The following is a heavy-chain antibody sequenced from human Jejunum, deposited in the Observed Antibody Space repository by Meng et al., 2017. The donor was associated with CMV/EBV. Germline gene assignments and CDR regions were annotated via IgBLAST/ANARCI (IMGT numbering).Heavy chain of an antibody. J-gene: IGHJ5*01. V-gene: IGHV4-4*07. Sequence: QVQLQESGPGLVKPSETLSLTCIVSGDSISYYHWSWIRQPAGKGLEWIGRIYSSGSTNYNPSLKSRVTMSVDTSKNQFSLKVSSVTAADTAVYYCARGQAVAATGNSFDSWGQGALVTVSS. CDR1: GDSISYYH. CDR2: IYSSGST. CDR3: ARGQAVAATGNSFDS. D-gene: IGHD6-19*01.